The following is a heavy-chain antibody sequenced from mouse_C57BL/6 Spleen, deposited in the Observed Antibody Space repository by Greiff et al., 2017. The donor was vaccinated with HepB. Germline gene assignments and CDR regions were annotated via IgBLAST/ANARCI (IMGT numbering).Heavy chain of an antibody. CDR1: GFTFSDYY. J-gene: IGHJ1*03. V-gene: IGHV5-12*01. CDR2: ISNGGGST. CDR3: ARHYPPYYYGSSHWYFDV. Sequence: EVQRVESGGGLVQPGGSLKLSCAASGFTFSDYYMYWVRQTPEKRLEWVAYISNGGGSTYYPDTVKGRFTISRDNAKNTLYLQMSRLKSEDTAMYYCARHYPPYYYGSSHWYFDVWGTGTTVTVSS. D-gene: IGHD1-1*01.